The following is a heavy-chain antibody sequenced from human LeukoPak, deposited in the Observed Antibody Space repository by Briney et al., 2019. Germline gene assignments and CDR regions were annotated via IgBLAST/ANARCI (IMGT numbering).Heavy chain of an antibody. CDR3: ARHEYSYGHYFDY. Sequence: PSETLSLTCTVSGGSMSSCYWSWIRQPPGKGLEWIGYIFYSGNANYNPSLKSRVTISADTSKAQFSLKLSSVTAADTAVHHCARHEYSYGHYFDYWGQGTLVTVSS. D-gene: IGHD5-18*01. CDR1: GGSMSSCY. J-gene: IGHJ4*02. V-gene: IGHV4-59*08. CDR2: IFYSGNA.